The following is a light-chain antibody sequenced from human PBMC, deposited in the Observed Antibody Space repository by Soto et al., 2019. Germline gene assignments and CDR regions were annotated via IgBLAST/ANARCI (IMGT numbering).Light chain of an antibody. Sequence: DVQMTQSPSSVSASVGDRVTITCRASQSINTWLAWYQQKPGRAPKLLIYAASTLQSGVPARFSGSGSGTDFTLTISGPQPEDFATYFCQQANTSPTFGPGTKVDIK. CDR2: AAS. V-gene: IGKV1-12*01. CDR1: QSINTW. J-gene: IGKJ3*01. CDR3: QQANTSPT.